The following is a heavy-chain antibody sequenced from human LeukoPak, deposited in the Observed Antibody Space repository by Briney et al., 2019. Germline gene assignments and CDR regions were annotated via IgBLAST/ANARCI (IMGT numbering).Heavy chain of an antibody. V-gene: IGHV1-2*02. J-gene: IGHJ6*03. CDR3: ARAVTHYYYMDV. CDR1: GYTFTGYY. Sequence: ASVKVSCKASGYTFTGYYMHWVRQAPGQGLEWMGWINPNSGDTNYSQKFQGRVTITRNTSISTAYMELSSLRSEDTAVYYCARAVTHYYYMDVWGKGTTVTVSS. CDR2: INPNSGDT.